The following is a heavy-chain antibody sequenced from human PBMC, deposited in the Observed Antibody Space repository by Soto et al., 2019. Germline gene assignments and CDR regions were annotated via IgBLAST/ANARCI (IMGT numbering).Heavy chain of an antibody. V-gene: IGHV5-10-1*01. CDR1: EYSFTSYW. Sequence: RGESLKISCKGSEYSFTSYWISWVRQMPGKGLEWMGRIDPSDSYTNYSPSFQGNVTISADKSISTAYLQWSSLKASDTAMYYCARPVRGYSRYDFEAMEVWVQGTT. J-gene: IGHJ6*02. CDR2: IDPSDSYT. CDR3: ARPVRGYSRYDFEAMEV. D-gene: IGHD5-12*01.